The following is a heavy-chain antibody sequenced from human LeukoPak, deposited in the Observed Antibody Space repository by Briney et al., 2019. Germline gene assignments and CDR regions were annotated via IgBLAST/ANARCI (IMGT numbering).Heavy chain of an antibody. Sequence: SETLSLTCTVSGGSISSSSYYWGWIRQPPGKGLEWIGSIYYSGSTYYNPSLKSRVTISVDTSKNQFSLKLSSVTAADTAVYYCARGYGSGSYYFSLGFWGQGTLVTVSS. CDR3: ARGYGSGSYYFSLGF. CDR2: IYYSGST. D-gene: IGHD3-10*01. V-gene: IGHV4-39*07. CDR1: GGSISSSSYY. J-gene: IGHJ4*02.